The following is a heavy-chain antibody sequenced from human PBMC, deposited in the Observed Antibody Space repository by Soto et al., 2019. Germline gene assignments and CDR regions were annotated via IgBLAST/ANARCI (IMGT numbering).Heavy chain of an antibody. CDR1: GYTFTGYY. CDR2: INPNSGGT. V-gene: IGHV1-2*04. Sequence: ASVKVSCKASGYTFTGYYMHWVRQAPGQGLEWMGWINPNSGGTNYAQKFQGWVTMTRDTSISTAYMELSRLRSDDTAVYYCARGAYSGYHLQDPNYYYYYGLDVWGQGTTVTVSS. D-gene: IGHD5-12*01. CDR3: ARGAYSGYHLQDPNYYYYYGLDV. J-gene: IGHJ6*02.